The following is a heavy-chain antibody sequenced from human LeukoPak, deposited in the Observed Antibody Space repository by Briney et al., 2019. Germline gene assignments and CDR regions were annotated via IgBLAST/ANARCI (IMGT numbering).Heavy chain of an antibody. V-gene: IGHV3-23*01. CDR3: AKVPYSDYGSGRPPSDV. CDR1: GFTFSNYA. J-gene: IGHJ6*02. CDR2: IDYSGGST. Sequence: GGSLRLSCAASGFTFSNYAMSWVRQAPGKGLEWVSTIDYSGGSTYYADSVKGRFTISRDNSKNTLYMQMNSLRAEDTAIYYCAKVPYSDYGSGRPPSDVWGQGTTVAVS. D-gene: IGHD3-10*01.